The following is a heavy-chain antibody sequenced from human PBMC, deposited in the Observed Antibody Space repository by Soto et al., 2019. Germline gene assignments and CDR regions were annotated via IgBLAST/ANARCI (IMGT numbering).Heavy chain of an antibody. CDR1: GASMTTAADY. CDR3: AGRSLLVAPT. CDR2: VYSGGAT. V-gene: IGHV4-39*01. J-gene: IGHJ4*02. D-gene: IGHD2-21*01. Sequence: PSETLSLTCTVPGASMTTAADYWPWIRQPPGKGLEWIGSVYSGGATYYNPSLNGRVTISADTSKNQFSLRLTSVTAADTAVYYCAGRSLLVAPTWGQGILVTVSS.